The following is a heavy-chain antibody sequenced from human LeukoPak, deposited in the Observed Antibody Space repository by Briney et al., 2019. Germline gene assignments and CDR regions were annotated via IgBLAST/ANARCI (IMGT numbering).Heavy chain of an antibody. Sequence: SETLSLTCAVYGGSFSGYYWSWIRQPPGKGLEWIGEINHSGSTNYNPSLKSRVTISVDTSKNQFSLKLSSVTAADTAVYFCARDSVTLRHFDYWGQGTLVTVSS. V-gene: IGHV4-34*01. CDR2: INHSGST. CDR3: ARDSVTLRHFDY. D-gene: IGHD3-3*01. CDR1: GGSFSGYY. J-gene: IGHJ4*02.